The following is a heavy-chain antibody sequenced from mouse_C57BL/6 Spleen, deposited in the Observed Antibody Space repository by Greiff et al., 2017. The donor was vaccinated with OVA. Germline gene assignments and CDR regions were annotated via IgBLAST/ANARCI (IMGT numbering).Heavy chain of an antibody. Sequence: QVQLKQPGAELVMPGASVKLSCKASGYTFTSYWMHWVKQRPGQGLEWIGEIDPSDSYTNYNQKFKGKSTLTVDKSSSTAYMQLSSLTSEDSAVYYCARWYLGGYFDYWGQGTTLTVSS. CDR2: IDPSDSYT. CDR3: ARWYLGGYFDY. J-gene: IGHJ2*01. D-gene: IGHD1-1*02. V-gene: IGHV1-69*01. CDR1: GYTFTSYW.